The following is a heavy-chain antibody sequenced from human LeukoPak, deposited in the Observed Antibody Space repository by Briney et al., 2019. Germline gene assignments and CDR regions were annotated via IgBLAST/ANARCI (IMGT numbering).Heavy chain of an antibody. CDR2: IIPIFGTA. Sequence: SVKVSCRASGGTFSSYAISWVRQAPGQGLEWMGGIIPIFGTANYAQKFQGRVTITADKSTSTAYMELSSLRSEDTAVYFCARGEDFERYYLAYWGQGTLVTVSS. J-gene: IGHJ4*02. V-gene: IGHV1-69*06. D-gene: IGHD3-9*01. CDR1: GGTFSSYA. CDR3: ARGEDFERYYLAY.